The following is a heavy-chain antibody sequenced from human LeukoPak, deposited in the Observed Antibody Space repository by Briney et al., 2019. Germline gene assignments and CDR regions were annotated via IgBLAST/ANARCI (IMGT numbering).Heavy chain of an antibody. CDR3: FFQAEDGIRYFDWEDQYYFDY. Sequence: PGGSLRPSCAAPGFTYRNAWMTWVRQAPRTVLECFGRIKSKTDGVTTDSAAPVKGRFTISRDDSKNTLYLQMNSLKTEDTAVYYFFFQAEDGIRYFDWEDQYYFDYWGQGTLVTVSS. CDR1: GFTYRNAW. V-gene: IGHV3-15*01. J-gene: IGHJ4*02. CDR2: IKSKTDGVTT. D-gene: IGHD3-9*01.